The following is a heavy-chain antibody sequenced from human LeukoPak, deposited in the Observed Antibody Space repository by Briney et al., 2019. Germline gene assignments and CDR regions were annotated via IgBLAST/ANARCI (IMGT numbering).Heavy chain of an antibody. Sequence: GGSLRLSCAASGFTFSSYSMNWVRQAPGKGLEWVSYISSSSSTIYYADSVKGRFTISRDNAKNSLYLQMNSLRAEDTAVYYCASHTYYYDSSGYYNWGQGTLVTVSS. D-gene: IGHD3-22*01. J-gene: IGHJ4*02. CDR1: GFTFSSYS. CDR2: ISSSSSTI. V-gene: IGHV3-48*01. CDR3: ASHTYYYDSSGYYN.